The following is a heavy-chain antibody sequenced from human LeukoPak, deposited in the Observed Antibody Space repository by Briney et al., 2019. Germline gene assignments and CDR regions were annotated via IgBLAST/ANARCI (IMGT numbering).Heavy chain of an antibody. J-gene: IGHJ4*02. CDR3: ARDRTAGYCSSTSCRRNYFDY. D-gene: IGHD2-2*01. V-gene: IGHV3-21*01. Sequence: YYADSVKGRFTISRDNAKNSLYLQMNSLRAEDTAVYYCARDRTAGYCSSTSCRRNYFDYWGQGTLVTVSS.